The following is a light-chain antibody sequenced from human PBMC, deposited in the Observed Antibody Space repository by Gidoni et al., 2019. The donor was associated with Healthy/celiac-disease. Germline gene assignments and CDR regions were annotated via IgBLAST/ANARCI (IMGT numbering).Light chain of an antibody. V-gene: IGKV3-20*01. CDR1: QSVSSSY. CDR2: GAS. Sequence: VFTQSSGPLCLSPGETATLSCSASQSVSSSYLAWYQQKPGQAPRLLIYGASSMPTGIPDRFSGSGSGTDFTLTISRLEPEDFAVYYCQQYGSSPPYTFGQGTKLEIK. J-gene: IGKJ2*01. CDR3: QQYGSSPPYT.